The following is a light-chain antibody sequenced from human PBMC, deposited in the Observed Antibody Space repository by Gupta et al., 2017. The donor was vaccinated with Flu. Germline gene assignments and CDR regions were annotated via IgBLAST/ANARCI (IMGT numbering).Light chain of an antibody. CDR3: QQYNSSKWT. CDR1: TSISSY. CDR2: GAS. V-gene: IGKV3D-15*01. J-gene: IGKJ1*01. Sequence: PATLSVSPGETATPCCRASTSISSYLAWYQQKPGQAPRLLIYGASTRATGIPARFSGSGSGTEFTLTISSLQSEDFAVYYCQQYNSSKWTFGQGTKVEIK.